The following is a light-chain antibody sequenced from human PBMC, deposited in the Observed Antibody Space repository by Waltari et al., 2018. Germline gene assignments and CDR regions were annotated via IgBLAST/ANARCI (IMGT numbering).Light chain of an antibody. CDR1: SGDVGGYNY. V-gene: IGLV2-14*01. CDR3: SSYTSSSTVVV. J-gene: IGLJ2*01. Sequence: QSALTQPASVSGSPGQSITISCTGTSGDVGGYNYVSWYQQHPGKAPKLMIYDVGNRPSGVSNRFSGSRSGNTASLTISGLQAEDEAYYYCSSYTSSSTVVVFGGGTKLTVL. CDR2: DVG.